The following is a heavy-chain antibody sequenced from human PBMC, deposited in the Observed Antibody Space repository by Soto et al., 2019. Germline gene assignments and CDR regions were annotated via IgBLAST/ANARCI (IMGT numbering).Heavy chain of an antibody. CDR2: IYYSGST. J-gene: IGHJ4*02. CDR3: ARRGDGYNSIDY. V-gene: IGHV4-39*01. CDR1: GGSISSSSYY. Sequence: SETLSLTCTVSGGSISSSSYYWGWIRQPPGKGLEWIGSIYYSGSTYYNPSLKSRVTISVDTSKNQFSLKLSSVTAADTAVYYCARRGDGYNSIDYWGQGTLVTVSS. D-gene: IGHD5-12*01.